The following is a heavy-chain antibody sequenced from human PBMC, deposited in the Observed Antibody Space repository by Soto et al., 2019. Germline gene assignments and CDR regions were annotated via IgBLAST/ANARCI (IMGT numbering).Heavy chain of an antibody. CDR3: AKDPTTGTTGVYYFDY. CDR1: GFTFSSYA. CDR2: ISGSGGST. V-gene: IGHV3-23*01. J-gene: IGHJ4*02. D-gene: IGHD1-1*01. Sequence: GGSLRLSCAASGFTFSSYAMSWFRQAPGKGLEWVSAISGSGGSTYYADSVKGRFTISRDNSKNTLYLQMNSLRAEDTAVYYCAKDPTTGTTGVYYFDYWGQGTLVTVSS.